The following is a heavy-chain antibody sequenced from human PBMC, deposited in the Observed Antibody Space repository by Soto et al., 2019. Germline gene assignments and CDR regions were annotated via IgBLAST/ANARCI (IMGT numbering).Heavy chain of an antibody. CDR1: GGSISSGGYY. Sequence: SETLSLTCTVSGGSISSGGYYWSWIRQHPGKGLEWIGYIYYSGSTYYNPSLKSRVTISVDTSKNQFSLKLSSVTAADTAVYYCARECSGGSCPDWGQGTLVTVSS. CDR3: ARECSGGSCPD. V-gene: IGHV4-31*02. D-gene: IGHD2-15*01. J-gene: IGHJ4*02. CDR2: IYYSGST.